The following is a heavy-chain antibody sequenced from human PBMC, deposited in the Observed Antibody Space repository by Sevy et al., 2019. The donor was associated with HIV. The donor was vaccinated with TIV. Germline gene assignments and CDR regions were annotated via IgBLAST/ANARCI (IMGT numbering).Heavy chain of an antibody. J-gene: IGHJ4*02. D-gene: IGHD1-26*01. CDR3: VRALLKADSL. Sequence: GGSLRLSCAASGFNIRTHWMLWVRQAPGKGLEWVANINEDGSTKYYLDPVKGRFTISRDNAENSVFLQMNSLRVEDTAVYYCVRALLKADSLWGQGTLVTVSS. V-gene: IGHV3-7*01. CDR1: GFNIRTHW. CDR2: INEDGSTK.